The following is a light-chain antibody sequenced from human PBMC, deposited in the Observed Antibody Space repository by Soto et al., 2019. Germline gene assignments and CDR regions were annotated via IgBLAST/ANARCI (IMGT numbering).Light chain of an antibody. V-gene: IGKV3-15*01. CDR3: QQYGSSRWT. CDR2: GAS. Sequence: EIVLTQSPGTLSVSPGERATLSCRASQSVSSDLAWYQQIPGQAPRLLIYGASTRATGIPARFSGSGSGTEFTLTISSLQSEDFAVYYCQQYGSSRWTFGQGTKVDIK. J-gene: IGKJ1*01. CDR1: QSVSSD.